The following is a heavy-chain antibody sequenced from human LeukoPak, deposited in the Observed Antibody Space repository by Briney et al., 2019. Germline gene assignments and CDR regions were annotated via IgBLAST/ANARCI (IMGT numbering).Heavy chain of an antibody. V-gene: IGHV1-2*02. CDR3: ARSALGRLWSGYYPFDY. J-gene: IGHJ4*02. D-gene: IGHD3-3*01. CDR2: INPNSGGT. Sequence: ASVKVSCKASGYTFTGYYMHWVRQAPGQGLEWMGWINPNSGGTNYAQKFQGRVTMTRDTSISTAYMELSRLRSDDTAVYCCARSALGRLWSGYYPFDYWGQGTLVTVSS. CDR1: GYTFTGYY.